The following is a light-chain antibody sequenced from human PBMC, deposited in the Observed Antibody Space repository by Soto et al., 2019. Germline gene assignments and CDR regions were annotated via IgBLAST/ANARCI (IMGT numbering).Light chain of an antibody. Sequence: EIVLTQSPATRSLSPGERATLSCRASQSVRSDLAWYQQKPGQAPRLLIYDASRRATGIPARLSGSGSGTDFTLTISSLEPEDFAVYYCQQLNNWPLTFGGGTKVDIK. CDR2: DAS. CDR3: QQLNNWPLT. V-gene: IGKV3-11*01. CDR1: QSVRSD. J-gene: IGKJ4*01.